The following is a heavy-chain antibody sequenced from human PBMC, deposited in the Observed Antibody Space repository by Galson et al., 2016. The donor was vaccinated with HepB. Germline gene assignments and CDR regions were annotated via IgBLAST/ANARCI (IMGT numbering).Heavy chain of an antibody. CDR1: GDTFSSYG. V-gene: IGHV1-69*13. D-gene: IGHD6-13*01. Sequence: SVKVSCKASGDTFSSYGINWVRQAPGQGLEWMGGIISIIGTVNYAQKFQGRVTITADEATRTAYMELSRLRFDDTAVYYCARVWDPDSSTWYPPDPWGQGTLVTVSS. J-gene: IGHJ5*02. CDR2: IISIIGTV. CDR3: ARVWDPDSSTWYPPDP.